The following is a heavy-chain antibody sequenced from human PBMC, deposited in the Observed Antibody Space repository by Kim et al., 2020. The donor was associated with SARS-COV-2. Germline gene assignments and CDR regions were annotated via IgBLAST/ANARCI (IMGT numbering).Heavy chain of an antibody. D-gene: IGHD5-18*01. Sequence: GTNVAQKFQGRVTMTRDTSISTAYMELSRLISDDTAVYYCATLYSYGIDYWGQGTLVTVSS. J-gene: IGHJ4*02. V-gene: IGHV1-2*02. CDR2: GT. CDR3: ATLYSYGIDY.